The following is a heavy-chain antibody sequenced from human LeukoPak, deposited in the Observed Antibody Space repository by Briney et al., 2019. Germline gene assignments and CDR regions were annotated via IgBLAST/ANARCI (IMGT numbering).Heavy chain of an antibody. CDR1: GGSFSGYY. V-gene: IGHV4-34*01. J-gene: IGHJ4*02. CDR2: INHSGST. D-gene: IGHD3-10*01. CDR3: ARGMRFRI. Sequence: PSETLSLTCAVYGGSFSGYYWSWIRQPPGKGLEWIGEINHSGSTNYNPSLKSRVTISVDTSKNQFSLKLSSVTAADTAVYYCARGMRFRIWGQGTLVTVSS.